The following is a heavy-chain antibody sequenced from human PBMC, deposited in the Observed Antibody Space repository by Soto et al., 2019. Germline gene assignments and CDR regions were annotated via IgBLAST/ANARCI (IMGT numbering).Heavy chain of an antibody. CDR1: GGSISSSSYY. CDR3: ARLGMVTIFGPSVFSIFDY. CDR2: IYYSGST. D-gene: IGHD3-3*01. J-gene: IGHJ4*02. Sequence: PSETLSLTCTVSGGSISSSSYYWGWIRQPPGKGLEWIGSIYYSGSTYYNPSLKSRVTISVDTSKNQFSLKLSSVTAADTAVYYCARLGMVTIFGPSVFSIFDYWGQGTLVTVYS. V-gene: IGHV4-39*01.